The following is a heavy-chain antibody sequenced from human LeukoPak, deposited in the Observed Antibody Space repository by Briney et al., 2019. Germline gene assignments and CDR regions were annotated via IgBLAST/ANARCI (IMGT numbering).Heavy chain of an antibody. J-gene: IGHJ4*02. V-gene: IGHV1-24*01. CDR2: FDPEDGET. Sequence: ASVKVSCKVSGYTLTELSMHWVRQAPGKGLEWMGGFDPEDGETIYAQKFQGRVTMTEDTSTDTAYMELSSLRSEDTAVYYCATALAATIEGNYYFDYWGQGTLVTVSS. D-gene: IGHD5-12*01. CDR3: ATALAATIEGNYYFDY. CDR1: GYTLTELS.